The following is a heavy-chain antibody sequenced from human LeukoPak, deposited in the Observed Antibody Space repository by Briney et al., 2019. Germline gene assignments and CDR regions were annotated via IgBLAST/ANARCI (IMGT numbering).Heavy chain of an antibody. J-gene: IGHJ4*02. CDR2: IGDSGGST. Sequence: GGSLRLSCEASGFIFSSYAMGWVRQAPGKGLEWVSAIGDSGGSTYYADSVKGRFTISRDNSKNTLYLQMSSLSAEDTAIYYCVKRGEGYKYALSGVGAEYFFDFWGQGTLVTVSS. V-gene: IGHV3-23*01. CDR3: VKRGEGYKYALSGVGAEYFFDF. D-gene: IGHD2-8*01. CDR1: GFIFSSYA.